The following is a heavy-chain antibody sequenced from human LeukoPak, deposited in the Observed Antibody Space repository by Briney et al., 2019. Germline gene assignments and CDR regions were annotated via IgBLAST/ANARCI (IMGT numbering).Heavy chain of an antibody. CDR1: GFTLSSYG. Sequence: PGGSLRLSCAASGFTLSSYGMHWVRQAPGKGLEWVAVIWYDGSNKYYADSVKGRFTISRDNSKNTLYLQMNSLRAEDTAVYYCARDRIRYFDWLDLYYYYYGMDVWGQGTTVTVSS. CDR2: IWYDGSNK. V-gene: IGHV3-33*01. CDR3: ARDRIRYFDWLDLYYYYYGMDV. J-gene: IGHJ6*02. D-gene: IGHD3-9*01.